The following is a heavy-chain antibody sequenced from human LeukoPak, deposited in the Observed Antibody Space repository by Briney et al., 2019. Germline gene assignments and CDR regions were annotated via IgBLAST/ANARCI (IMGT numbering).Heavy chain of an antibody. J-gene: IGHJ4*02. CDR2: IYIGGNT. CDR1: GFTVDSNY. CDR3: ARGDDSGYYDYFDY. V-gene: IGHV3-53*01. Sequence: GGSLRLSCAASGFTVDSNYLSWVRQAPGKGLEWVSTIYIGGNTYYAASVKGRFTISRNFSKNAVFLHMNSLRAEDTAMYYCARGDDSGYYDYFDYWGQGALVTVSS. D-gene: IGHD3-22*01.